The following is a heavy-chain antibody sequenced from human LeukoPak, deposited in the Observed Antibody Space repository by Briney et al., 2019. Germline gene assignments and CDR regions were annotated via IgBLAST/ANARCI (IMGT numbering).Heavy chain of an antibody. V-gene: IGHV3-23*01. D-gene: IGHD4-17*01. CDR2: ISGSGGST. CDR3: AKDTALMTVTTYDY. CDR1: GFTFSSYA. Sequence: GGSLRLSCAASGFTFSSYAMSWVRQAPGKGLEWVSAISGSGGSTYYADSVKGRFTISRDNSKNMLYLQMNSLRAGDTAVYYCAKDTALMTVTTYDYWGQGTLVTVSS. J-gene: IGHJ4*02.